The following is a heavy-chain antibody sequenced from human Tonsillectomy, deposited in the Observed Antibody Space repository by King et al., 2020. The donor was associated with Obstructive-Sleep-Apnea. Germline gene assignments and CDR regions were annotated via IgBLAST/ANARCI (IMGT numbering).Heavy chain of an antibody. J-gene: IGHJ4*02. CDR3: ARDQAAGRPNFDY. CDR2: IYYSGST. CDR1: GGSISSYY. V-gene: IGHV4-59*12. D-gene: IGHD6-13*01. Sequence: QLQESGPGLVKPSETLSLTCTVSGGSISSYYWSWIRQPPGKGLEWIGYIYYSGSTNYNPSLKSRVTISVDTSKNQFSLKLSSVTAADTAVYYCARDQAAGRPNFDYWGQGTLVTVSS.